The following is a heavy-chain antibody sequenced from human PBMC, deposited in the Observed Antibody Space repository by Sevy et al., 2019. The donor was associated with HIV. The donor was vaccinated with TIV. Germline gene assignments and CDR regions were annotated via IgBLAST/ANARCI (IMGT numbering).Heavy chain of an antibody. CDR1: GGTFSSYA. J-gene: IGHJ5*02. CDR2: IIPIFGTA. D-gene: IGHD2-2*01. CDR3: ARDGVGYCSSTSCYYNCFDP. V-gene: IGHV1-69*13. Sequence: TSVKVSCKASGGTFSSYAISWVRQAPGQGLEWMGGIIPIFGTANYAQKFQGRVTITADESTSTAYMELSSLRSEDTAMYYCARDGVGYCSSTSCYYNCFDPWGQGTLVTVSS.